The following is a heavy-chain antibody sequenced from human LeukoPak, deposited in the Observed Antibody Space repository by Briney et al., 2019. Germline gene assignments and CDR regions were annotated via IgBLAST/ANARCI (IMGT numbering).Heavy chain of an antibody. J-gene: IGHJ4*02. CDR1: GGSFSGYY. Sequence: PSETLSLTCAVYGGSFSGYYWSWIRQPPGKGLEWIGEINHSESTNYNPSLKSRVTISVDTSKNQFSLKLSSVTAADTAVYYCARTKVRGRFDYWGQGTLVTVSS. D-gene: IGHD3-10*01. CDR2: INHSEST. CDR3: ARTKVRGRFDY. V-gene: IGHV4-34*01.